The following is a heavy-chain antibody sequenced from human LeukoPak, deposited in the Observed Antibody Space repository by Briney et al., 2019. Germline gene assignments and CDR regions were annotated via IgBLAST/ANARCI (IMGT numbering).Heavy chain of an antibody. CDR2: ISAYNGNT. J-gene: IGHJ4*02. D-gene: IGHD2-15*01. CDR1: GYSFIGYY. CDR3: ARGDSGGSLDY. Sequence: GASVKVSCKASGYSFIGYYMHWVRQAPGQGLEWMGWISAYNGNTNYAQKLQGRVTMTTDTSTSTAYMELRSLRSDDTAVYYCARGDSGGSLDYWGQGTLVTVSS. V-gene: IGHV1-18*04.